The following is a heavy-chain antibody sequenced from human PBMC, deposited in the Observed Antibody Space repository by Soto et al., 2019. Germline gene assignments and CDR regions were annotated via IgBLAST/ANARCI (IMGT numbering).Heavy chain of an antibody. D-gene: IGHD2-21*02. CDR1: GFTFSSYA. CDR3: AKLSAYCGGDCYSSISDY. Sequence: PGGSLRLSCAASGFTFSSYAMSWVRQAPGKGLEWVSAISGSGGSTYYADSVKGRFTISRDNSKNTLYLQMNSLRAEDTAVYYCAKLSAYCGGDCYSSISDYWGQGTLVTVSS. CDR2: ISGSGGST. V-gene: IGHV3-23*01. J-gene: IGHJ4*02.